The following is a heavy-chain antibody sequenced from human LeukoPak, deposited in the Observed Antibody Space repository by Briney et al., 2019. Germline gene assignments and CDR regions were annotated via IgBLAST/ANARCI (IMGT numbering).Heavy chain of an antibody. V-gene: IGHV1-3*01. CDR1: GYTFTTYA. Sequence: ASVKVSCKTSGYTFTTYAIHWVRQAPGQRLEWMGLINADDGNTRYSQRFQGRVTITRDTSANTAYMELSSLRFEDTAVYYCATDTGYYGMDVWGQGTTVTVSS. J-gene: IGHJ6*02. CDR2: INADDGNT. CDR3: ATDTGYYGMDV. D-gene: IGHD2-8*02.